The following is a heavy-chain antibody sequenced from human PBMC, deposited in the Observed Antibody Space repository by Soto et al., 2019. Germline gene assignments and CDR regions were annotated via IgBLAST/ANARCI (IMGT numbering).Heavy chain of an antibody. CDR2: IYYSGST. V-gene: IGHV4-59*08. D-gene: IGHD6-6*01. Sequence: SETLSLTCTVSGGSISSYYWSWIRQPPGKGLEWIGYIYYSGSTNYNPSLKSRVTISVDTSKNQFSLKLSSVTAADTAVYYCARRKSIVARPIYYYYYMDVWGKGTTVTVSS. J-gene: IGHJ6*03. CDR1: GGSISSYY. CDR3: ARRKSIVARPIYYYYYMDV.